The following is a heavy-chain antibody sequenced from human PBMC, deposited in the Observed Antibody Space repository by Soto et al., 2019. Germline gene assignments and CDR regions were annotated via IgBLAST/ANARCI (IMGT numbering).Heavy chain of an antibody. CDR1: GFTFSSYG. D-gene: IGHD1-26*01. Sequence: QVQLVESGGGVVQPGRSLRLSCAASGFTFSSYGMHWVRQAPGKGLEWVAVISYDGSNKYYADSVKGRFTISRDNSRNTLYLQMNSLRAEDTAVYYCAKDQGGALDYWGQGTLVTVSS. CDR3: AKDQGGALDY. J-gene: IGHJ4*02. CDR2: ISYDGSNK. V-gene: IGHV3-30*18.